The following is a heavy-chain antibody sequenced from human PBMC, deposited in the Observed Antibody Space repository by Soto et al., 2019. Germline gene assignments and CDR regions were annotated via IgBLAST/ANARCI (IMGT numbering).Heavy chain of an antibody. CDR2: IYHSGST. V-gene: IGHV4-4*02. CDR3: AKKYYYDTRPFDY. Sequence: SETLSLTCAVSGGSISSTNWWSWVRQPPGKGLEWIGEIYHSGSTNYNPSLKSRVTISVDKSKNQFSLKLSSVTAADTAVYFCAKKYYYDTRPFDYWGQGTLVTVSS. CDR1: GGSISSTNW. J-gene: IGHJ4*02. D-gene: IGHD3-22*01.